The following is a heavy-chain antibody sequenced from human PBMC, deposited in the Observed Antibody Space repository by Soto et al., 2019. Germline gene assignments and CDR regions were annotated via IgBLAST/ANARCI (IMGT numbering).Heavy chain of an antibody. CDR3: ARYGGHSLDY. Sequence: QVQLVESGGGVVQPGRSLRLSCAASGFTFSSYGMHWVRQAPGKGLEWMAVIWYDGSNKYYGDSVKGRFTISRDNSKNTLYLQMTSLRAEATAVYYCARYGGHSLDYWGQGALVTVSS. J-gene: IGHJ4*02. CDR2: IWYDGSNK. CDR1: GFTFSSYG. D-gene: IGHD2-21*02. V-gene: IGHV3-33*01.